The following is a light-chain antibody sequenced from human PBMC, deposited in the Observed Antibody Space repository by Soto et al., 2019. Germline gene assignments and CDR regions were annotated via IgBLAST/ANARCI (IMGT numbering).Light chain of an antibody. CDR2: SAS. Sequence: DIQMTQSPSSLSASVGDRVTITCRASQSISRSLDWYQQKPGKAPRLLIYSASSLQSGVPSRFSGSGSGTAFTLTISSLQAEDFATYYCQHSYSSPPWTFGQGTKVDIK. CDR1: QSISRS. V-gene: IGKV1-39*01. J-gene: IGKJ1*01. CDR3: QHSYSSPPWT.